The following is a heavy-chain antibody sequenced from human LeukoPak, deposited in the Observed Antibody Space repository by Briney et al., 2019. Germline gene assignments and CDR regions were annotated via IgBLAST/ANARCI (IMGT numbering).Heavy chain of an antibody. CDR3: VRHGLGSSWFGFDY. CDR2: IYPGDSDP. J-gene: IGHJ4*02. D-gene: IGHD6-13*01. CDR1: GYIFTTYW. V-gene: IGHV5-51*01. Sequence: GESLKISCKGSGYIFTTYWIGWVRQMPGKGLEWMGIIYPGDSDPRYSPSFQGQVTISADKSNSTAYLQWSSLKASDSAMYYCVRHGLGSSWFGFDYWGQGTLVTVSS.